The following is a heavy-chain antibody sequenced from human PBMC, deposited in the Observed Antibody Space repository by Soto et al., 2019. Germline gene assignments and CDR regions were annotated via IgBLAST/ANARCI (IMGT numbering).Heavy chain of an antibody. Sequence: EVQLVESGGDLVQRGGSLRLSCVASGFTVSVYSMNWVRQAPGKGLEWFSYITSDTKTIKYADSVKGRFTISRDNAKNSVYLQMNSLRDEDTALYYCARSVEGHFDYWGQGTVVTVSS. D-gene: IGHD6-19*01. CDR2: ITSDTKTI. J-gene: IGHJ4*02. CDR1: GFTVSVYS. V-gene: IGHV3-48*02. CDR3: ARSVEGHFDY.